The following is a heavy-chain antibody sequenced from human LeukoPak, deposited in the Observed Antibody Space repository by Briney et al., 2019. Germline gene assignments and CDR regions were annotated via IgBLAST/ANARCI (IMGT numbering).Heavy chain of an antibody. V-gene: IGHV1-8*01. J-gene: IGHJ6*03. D-gene: IGHD4-17*01. CDR3: ARGDYGEHPPSYYYYMDV. CDR1: GYTFTSYD. Sequence: ASVKVSCKASGYTFTSYDINWVRQATGQGLEWMGWMNPNSGNTGYAQKFQGRVTMTRNTSISTAYMELSSLRSEDTAVYYCARGDYGEHPPSYYYYMDVWGKGTTVTVSS. CDR2: MNPNSGNT.